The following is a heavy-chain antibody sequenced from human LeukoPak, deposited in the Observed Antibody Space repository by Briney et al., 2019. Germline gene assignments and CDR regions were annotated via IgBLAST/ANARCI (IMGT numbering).Heavy chain of an antibody. Sequence: PGGSLRLSCAASGFTFSSYAMHWVRQAPGKGLEWVAVISYDGSNKYYADSVKGRFTISRDNSKNTLYLQMNSLRAEDTAVYYCARDNYDFWSGYTNYYYYYYMDVWGKGTTVTVSS. J-gene: IGHJ6*03. CDR2: ISYDGSNK. D-gene: IGHD3-3*01. CDR3: ARDNYDFWSGYTNYYYYYYMDV. V-gene: IGHV3-30*01. CDR1: GFTFSSYA.